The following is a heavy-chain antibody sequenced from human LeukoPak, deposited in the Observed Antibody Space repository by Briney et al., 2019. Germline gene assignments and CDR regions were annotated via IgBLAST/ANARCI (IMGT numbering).Heavy chain of an antibody. CDR3: ARVRGSYSVDY. CDR2: ISTSGTTT. J-gene: IGHJ4*02. Sequence: GGSLRLSCAASGFTFSDYYMSWIRQAPGKGLEWISYISTSGTTTYYADSVKGRFTISRDDAKNSLYLQMNSLRADDTALYYCARVRGSYSVDYWGQGTLVPVSS. D-gene: IGHD3-10*01. V-gene: IGHV3-11*04. CDR1: GFTFSDYY.